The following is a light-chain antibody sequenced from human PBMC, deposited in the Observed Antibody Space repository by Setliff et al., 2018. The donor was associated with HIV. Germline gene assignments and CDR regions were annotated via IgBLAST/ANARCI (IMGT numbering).Light chain of an antibody. V-gene: IGLV2-23*02. Sequence: QSVLTQPASVSGSPGQSITISCTGTSSDVGSYNLVSWYQQLPGKAPKLMIYEVSKRPSGVSNRFSGSKSGNTASLTISGLQAEDEADYYCCSYAGSSTLVFGGGTKATVL. J-gene: IGLJ2*01. CDR3: CSYAGSSTLV. CDR2: EVS. CDR1: SSDVGSYNL.